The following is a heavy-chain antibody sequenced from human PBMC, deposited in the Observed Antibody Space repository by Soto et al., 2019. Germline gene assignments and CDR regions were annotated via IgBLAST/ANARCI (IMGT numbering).Heavy chain of an antibody. D-gene: IGHD5-12*01. CDR3: ARGGDGYNRFIDY. CDR2: IWYDGSNK. Sequence: QVQLVESGGGVVQPGRSLRLSCAASGFTFSSYGMHWVRQAPGKGLEWVAVIWYDGSNKYYADSVKGRFTISRDNSKNPLYLQMNSLRAEDTAVYYCARGGDGYNRFIDYWGQGTLVTVSS. CDR1: GFTFSSYG. V-gene: IGHV3-33*01. J-gene: IGHJ4*02.